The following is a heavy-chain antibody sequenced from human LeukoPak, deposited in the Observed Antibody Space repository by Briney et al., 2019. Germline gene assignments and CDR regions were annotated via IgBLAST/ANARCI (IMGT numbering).Heavy chain of an antibody. V-gene: IGHV4-59*01. D-gene: IGHD2-15*01. CDR2: IYYSGST. J-gene: IGHJ4*02. Sequence: SSETLSLTCTVSGGSISSYYWSWIRQPPGKGLEWIGYIYYSGSTNYNPSLKSRVTISVDTSKNQFSLKLSSVTAADTAVYYCAREDYDCSGGSCQGYWGQGTLVTVSS. CDR1: GGSISSYY. CDR3: AREDYDCSGGSCQGY.